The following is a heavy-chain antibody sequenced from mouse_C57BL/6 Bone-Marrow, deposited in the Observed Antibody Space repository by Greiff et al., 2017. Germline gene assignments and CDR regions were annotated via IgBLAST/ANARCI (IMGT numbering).Heavy chain of an antibody. J-gene: IGHJ2*01. CDR3: TTFYDYEDY. V-gene: IGHV14-4*01. D-gene: IGHD2-4*01. CDR1: GFNIKDDY. Sequence: EVQLQQSGAELVRPGASVKLSCTASGFNIKDDYMHWVKQRPEQGLEWIGWIDPENGDTEYASKFQGKATITADTSSNTAYLQLSSLTSEATAVYYCTTFYDYEDYWGQGTTLTVSS. CDR2: IDPENGDT.